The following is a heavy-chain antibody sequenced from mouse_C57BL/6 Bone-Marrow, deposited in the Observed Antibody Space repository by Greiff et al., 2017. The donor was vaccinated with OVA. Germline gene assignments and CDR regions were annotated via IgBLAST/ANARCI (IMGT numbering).Heavy chain of an antibody. Sequence: VQLKESGGGLVQPGGSLSLSCAASGFTFTDYYMSWVRQPPGKALEWLGFIRNKANGYTTEYSASVKGRFTISRDNSQSILYLQMNALRAEDSATYYCARAYDYDGGYYVDYWGQGTTLTVSS. CDR1: GFTFTDYY. D-gene: IGHD2-4*01. CDR3: ARAYDYDGGYYVDY. CDR2: IRNKANGYTT. V-gene: IGHV7-3*01. J-gene: IGHJ2*01.